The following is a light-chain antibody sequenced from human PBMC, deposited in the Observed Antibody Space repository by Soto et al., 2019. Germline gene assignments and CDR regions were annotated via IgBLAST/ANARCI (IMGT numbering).Light chain of an antibody. CDR2: GAS. J-gene: IGKJ1*01. CDR3: QQYGSSRT. CDR1: QSVSSF. Sequence: EIVLTQSPGTLSLSPEERATLSCRASQSVSSFLAWYQQKPGQAPRLLIYGASSRDTGIPDRFSGSGSGTDFTLTISRLEPEDFAVFYCQQYGSSRTFGQGTKVDIK. V-gene: IGKV3-20*01.